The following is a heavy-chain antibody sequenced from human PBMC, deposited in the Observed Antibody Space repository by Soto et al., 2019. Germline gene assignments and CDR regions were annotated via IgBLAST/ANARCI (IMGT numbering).Heavy chain of an antibody. CDR1: GGSISSGGYY. V-gene: IGHV4-31*03. Sequence: QVQLQESGPGLVKPSQTLSLTCTVSGGSISSGGYYWSWIRQHPGKGLEWIGYIYYSGSTYYNPSLNSRLTIXXDXSXXQFSLKLSSVTAADTAVYYCATTNHPQFGEFQFGVWGQGTLVTVSS. CDR2: IYYSGST. CDR3: ATTNHPQFGEFQFGV. J-gene: IGHJ4*02. D-gene: IGHD3-10*01.